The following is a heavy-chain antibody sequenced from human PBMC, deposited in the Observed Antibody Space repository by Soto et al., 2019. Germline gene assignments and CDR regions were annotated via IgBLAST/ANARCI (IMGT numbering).Heavy chain of an antibody. J-gene: IGHJ4*02. Sequence: QVTLKESGPVLVKPTETLTLTCTVSGFSLSNARMGVSWIRQPPGKALEWLAHIFSNDEKSYSTSLKSRLTISKDTSKSQVVLTMTNMDPVDTATYYCARIRVGSGWYGWRYFDYWGQGTLVTVSS. D-gene: IGHD6-19*01. CDR3: ARIRVGSGWYGWRYFDY. V-gene: IGHV2-26*01. CDR2: IFSNDEK. CDR1: GFSLSNARMG.